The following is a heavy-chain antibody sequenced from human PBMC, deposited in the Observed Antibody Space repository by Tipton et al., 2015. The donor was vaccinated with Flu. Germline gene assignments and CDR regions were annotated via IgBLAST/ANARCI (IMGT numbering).Heavy chain of an antibody. Sequence: LRLSCAVSGYSINSGYFWGWIRQPPGKGLEWIGSMSHSGRTYYSPSLKSRVTISADTWKTQFSLKPSSVTAADTAVYYCARLTYYYGSGTSDYWGQGTLVTVSS. J-gene: IGHJ4*02. V-gene: IGHV4-38-2*01. CDR1: GYSINSGYF. CDR3: ARLTYYYGSGTSDY. D-gene: IGHD3-10*01. CDR2: MSHSGRT.